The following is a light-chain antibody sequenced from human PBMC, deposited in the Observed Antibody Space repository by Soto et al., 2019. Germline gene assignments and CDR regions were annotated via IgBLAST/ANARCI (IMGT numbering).Light chain of an antibody. J-gene: IGKJ2*01. CDR3: QQYGGTPYT. CDR2: KVS. CDR1: QSLLHRDGDTY. V-gene: IGKV2-30*02. Sequence: DVVLTQSPLSLPVTLGQPASISCWSTQSLLHRDGDTYLNWFHQRPGQSPRRLIYKVSHRDSGVPDRFSGSGSVSAFTLEISRVEAEDIAVYYCQQYGGTPYTFGRGTKVDIK.